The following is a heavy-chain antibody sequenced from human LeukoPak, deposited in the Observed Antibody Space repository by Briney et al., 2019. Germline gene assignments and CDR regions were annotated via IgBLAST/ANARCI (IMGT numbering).Heavy chain of an antibody. D-gene: IGHD3-10*01. CDR2: TSGSGGNP. Sequence: PGGSLRLSCSASGFAFISYAMSWVRQAPGKGLEWVSITSGSGGNPYYADSVKGRFTISRDNSKNTLYLHMNSLRAEDTALYYCAKDTGIILVRGAADYWGQGILVTVSS. CDR1: GFAFISYA. CDR3: AKDTGIILVRGAADY. V-gene: IGHV3-23*01. J-gene: IGHJ4*02.